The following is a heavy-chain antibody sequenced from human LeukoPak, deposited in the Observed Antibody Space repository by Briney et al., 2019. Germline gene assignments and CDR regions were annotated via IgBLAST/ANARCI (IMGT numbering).Heavy chain of an antibody. J-gene: IGHJ3*02. D-gene: IGHD7-27*01. Sequence: SVKVSCKASGFTFTSSTVQWVRQARGQRLEWIGWIVVGSGNTNYAQKFQERVTITRDMSTSTAYMELSSLRSEDTAVYYCAADTLTGANAFDIWGQGTMVTVSS. CDR3: AADTLTGANAFDI. CDR2: IVVGSGNT. CDR1: GFTFTSST. V-gene: IGHV1-58*01.